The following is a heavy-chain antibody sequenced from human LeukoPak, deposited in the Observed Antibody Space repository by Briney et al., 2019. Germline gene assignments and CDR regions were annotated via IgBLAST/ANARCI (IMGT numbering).Heavy chain of an antibody. Sequence: GASVKVSCKASGGTFRNYVISWVRQAPGQGLEWMGGIIPIFGAANYGQSSQGRVTITADESTNTAYMELSSLRSDDTAVYYCARLVRWEDYWGQGTLVTVSS. CDR1: GGTFRNYV. CDR3: ARLVRWEDY. CDR2: IIPIFGAA. D-gene: IGHD1-26*01. V-gene: IGHV1-69*13. J-gene: IGHJ4*02.